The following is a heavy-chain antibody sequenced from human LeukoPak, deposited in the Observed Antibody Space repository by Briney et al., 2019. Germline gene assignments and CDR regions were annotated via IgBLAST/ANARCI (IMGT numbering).Heavy chain of an antibody. CDR1: GFTFSSYS. CDR2: IRSKPNSYAT. J-gene: IGHJ4*02. CDR3: TRLDCGSTSCLSYFDY. V-gene: IGHV3-73*01. Sequence: PGGSLRLSCAASGFTFSSYSMNWVRQASGKGLEWVGRIRSKPNSYATAYAASVKGRFTISRDDSKNTAYLQMNSLKTEDTAVYYCTRLDCGSTSCLSYFDYWGQGTLFTVSS. D-gene: IGHD2-2*01.